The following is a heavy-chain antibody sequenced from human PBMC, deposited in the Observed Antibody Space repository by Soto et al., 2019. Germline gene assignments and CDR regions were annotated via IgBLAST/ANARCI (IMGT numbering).Heavy chain of an antibody. CDR1: GFSFSDHY. V-gene: IGHV3-72*01. J-gene: IGHJ4*02. CDR2: TRHKVENYNT. D-gene: IGHD2-15*01. CDR3: VNYIAGTPN. Sequence: EVQLVESGGDLVQPGGSLTLSCAASGFSFSDHYMEWVRQAPGKWLEWVGRTRHKVENYNTECAASVKGRFTISSDASKNSLDLHMNSLKTEDTAVYFCVNYIAGTPNWGQVTLVTVSS.